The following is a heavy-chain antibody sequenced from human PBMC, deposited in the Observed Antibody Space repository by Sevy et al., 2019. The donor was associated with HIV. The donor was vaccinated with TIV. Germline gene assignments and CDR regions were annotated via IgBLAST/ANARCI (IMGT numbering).Heavy chain of an antibody. CDR2: IYPGDSDT. J-gene: IGHJ3*02. CDR1: GYSFTSYW. Sequence: GESLKISCKGSGYSFTSYWIGWVRQMPGKGLEWMGIIYPGDSDTSYSPSFQGQVTISADKSISTAYLQWSSMKASDTAMYYCARRGIVVVTPFDIWGQGTMVTVSS. D-gene: IGHD3-22*01. V-gene: IGHV5-51*01. CDR3: ARRGIVVVTPFDI.